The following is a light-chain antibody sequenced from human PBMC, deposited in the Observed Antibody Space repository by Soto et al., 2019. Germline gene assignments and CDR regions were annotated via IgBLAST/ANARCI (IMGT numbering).Light chain of an antibody. CDR3: SSYTNSDTWV. J-gene: IGLJ3*02. Sequence: QSGLTQPASVSGSPGQSITISCTGSSSDIGGYNYVSWYQQYPGKAPKLMIYEVSNRPSGISNRFSASKSGNTASLTISGLQAEDETDYYCSSYTNSDTWVFGGGTKLTVL. V-gene: IGLV2-14*01. CDR1: SSDIGGYNY. CDR2: EVS.